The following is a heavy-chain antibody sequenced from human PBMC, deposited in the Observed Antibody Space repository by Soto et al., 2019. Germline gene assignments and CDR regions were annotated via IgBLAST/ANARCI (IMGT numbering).Heavy chain of an antibody. CDR3: AVFAQQQLRSFDY. Sequence: QVQLVQSGAEVKKPGASVKVSCKASGYTFTSYGISWVRQAPGQGLEWMGWISAYNGNTNYAQKLQGRVTMTTDTXTSTAYMELRSLSSDDTAVYYCAVFAQQQLRSFDYWGQGTLVTVSS. D-gene: IGHD6-13*01. J-gene: IGHJ4*02. CDR2: ISAYNGNT. V-gene: IGHV1-18*01. CDR1: GYTFTSYG.